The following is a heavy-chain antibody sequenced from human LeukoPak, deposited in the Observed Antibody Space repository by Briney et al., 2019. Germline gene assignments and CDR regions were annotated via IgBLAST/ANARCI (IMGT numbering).Heavy chain of an antibody. CDR1: AYTFTSYG. CDR2: ISAYNGNT. V-gene: IGHV1-18*01. J-gene: IGHJ4*02. CDR3: ARGREDIVGELTGDDY. Sequence: ASVKVSCKASAYTFTSYGISWVRQAPGQGLEWMGWISAYNGNTNYAQKLQGRVTMTTDTSTSTAYMELRSLRSDDTAVYYCARGREDIVGELTGDDYWGQGTLVTVSS. D-gene: IGHD1-26*01.